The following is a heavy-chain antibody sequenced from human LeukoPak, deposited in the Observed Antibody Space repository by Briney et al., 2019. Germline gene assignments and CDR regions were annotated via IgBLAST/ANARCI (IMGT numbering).Heavy chain of an antibody. Sequence: GRSLRLSCAASGFTFSSYAMHWVRQAPGKGLEWVAVISYDGSNKYYADSVKGRFTISRDNSKNTLYLQMNSLRAEDTAVYYCARKIEAFDIWGQGTMVTVSS. CDR1: GFTFSSYA. J-gene: IGHJ3*02. CDR3: ARKIEAFDI. V-gene: IGHV3-30-3*01. CDR2: ISYDGSNK.